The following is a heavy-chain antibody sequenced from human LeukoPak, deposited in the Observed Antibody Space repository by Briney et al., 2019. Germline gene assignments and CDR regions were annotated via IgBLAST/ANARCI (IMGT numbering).Heavy chain of an antibody. CDR1: GASVSSRGYC. D-gene: IGHD1-1*01. CDR2: IENTVSSYST. V-gene: IGHV4-39*01. CDR3: ARLKKCPGISTSPGF. Sequence: PSETLSLTCAVSGASVSSRGYCWGWIRQPPGKGLECLGNIENTVSSYSTYSNPSLKSRVTISLDTSKNQLSLQLNSVTAADTAVYYCARLKKCPGISTSPGFWGQGTLVTVSS. J-gene: IGHJ4*02.